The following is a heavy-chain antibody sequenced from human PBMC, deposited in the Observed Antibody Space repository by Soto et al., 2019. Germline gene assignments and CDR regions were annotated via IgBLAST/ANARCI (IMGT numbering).Heavy chain of an antibody. D-gene: IGHD6-13*01. CDR3: ARRCGAAVDY. CDR1: GGSISSYY. Sequence: QVQLQESGPGLVKPSEPLSLTCTVSGGSISSYYWSWIRQPPGKGLEWIGYIYYGGSTNYNPSLKSRVTISVATSKNQFSLKLSSVTAADTAVYYCARRCGAAVDYWGQGALGTVSS. V-gene: IGHV4-59*08. CDR2: IYYGGST. J-gene: IGHJ4*02.